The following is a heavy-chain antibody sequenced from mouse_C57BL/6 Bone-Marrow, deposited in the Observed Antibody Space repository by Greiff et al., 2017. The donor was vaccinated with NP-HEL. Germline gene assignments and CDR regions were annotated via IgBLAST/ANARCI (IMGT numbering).Heavy chain of an antibody. V-gene: IGHV1-18*01. CDR1: GYTFTDYN. CDR2: INPNNGGT. J-gene: IGHJ1*03. CDR3: ARSTGTGIWYFDV. D-gene: IGHD4-1*01. Sequence: EVQLQQSGPELVKPGASVKIPCKASGYTFTDYNMDWVKQSHGKSLEWIGDINPNNGGTIYNQKFKGKATLTVDKSSSTAYMELRSLTSEDTAVYYCARSTGTGIWYFDVWGTGTTVTVSS.